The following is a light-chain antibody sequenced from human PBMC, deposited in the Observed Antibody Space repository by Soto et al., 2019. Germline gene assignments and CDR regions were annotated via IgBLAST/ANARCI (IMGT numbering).Light chain of an antibody. CDR2: AAS. CDR1: QGISSY. Sequence: AIRMTQSPSSFSASTGDRVTITCRASQGISSYLAWYQQKPGKAPKLLIYAASTLQSGVPSRFSGSGSGPDFTLTISCLQSEDFATYYCQQYYSYPITCGQGTRLEIK. CDR3: QQYYSYPIT. V-gene: IGKV1-8*01. J-gene: IGKJ5*01.